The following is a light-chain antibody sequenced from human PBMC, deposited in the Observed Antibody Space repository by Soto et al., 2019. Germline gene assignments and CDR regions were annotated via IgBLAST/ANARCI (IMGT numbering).Light chain of an antibody. V-gene: IGLV1-40*01. CDR1: SSNIGAGFN. Sequence: QSVLTQPPSVSGAPGQRVTISCTGSSSNIGAGFNVHWYQQLPETAPKLLIFNNNNRPSGVPDRFSGSNSGTSASLAITGLQAGDEADYYCQPYDSSLSDYVFGNGTKVTVL. CDR3: QPYDSSLSDYV. CDR2: NNN. J-gene: IGLJ1*01.